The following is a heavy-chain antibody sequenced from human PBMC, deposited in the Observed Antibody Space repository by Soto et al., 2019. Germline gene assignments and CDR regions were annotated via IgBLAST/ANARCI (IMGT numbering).Heavy chain of an antibody. CDR1: GGTFSSYA. Sequence: ASVKVSCKASGGTFSSYAISWVRQAPGQGLDWMGGVIPIFGSANYAQKFQGRVTITADESTSTAYMELSSLRSEDTAVYYCARGSRSGKVVNHYFDYWGEGTLVTVSS. V-gene: IGHV1-69*13. J-gene: IGHJ4*02. CDR2: VIPIFGSA. D-gene: IGHD3-10*01. CDR3: ARGSRSGKVVNHYFDY.